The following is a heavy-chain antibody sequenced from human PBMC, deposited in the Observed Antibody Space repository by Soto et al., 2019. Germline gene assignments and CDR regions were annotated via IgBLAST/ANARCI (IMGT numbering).Heavy chain of an antibody. CDR1: GDTFNFYS. D-gene: IGHD3-22*01. Sequence: QVQLVQSGAEVKRPGSSVKVSCKASGDTFNFYSINWVRQAPGLGLEWMGRVNPIVSMSNYAQKFQGRVTMXXXXXXXXXXXXXXXXXXXXXXXXXCAXXYXSGYRAFDYWGQGALVTVSS. V-gene: IGHV1-69*02. J-gene: IGHJ4*02. CDR3: AXXYXSGYRAFDY. CDR2: VNPIVSMS.